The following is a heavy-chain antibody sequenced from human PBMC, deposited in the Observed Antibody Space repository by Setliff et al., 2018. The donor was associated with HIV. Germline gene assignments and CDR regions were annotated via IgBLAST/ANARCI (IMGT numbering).Heavy chain of an antibody. V-gene: IGHV4-34*01. J-gene: IGHJ3*02. D-gene: IGHD1-26*01. CDR2: VSHAGST. CDR1: GGSLSGYY. CDR3: AREGTYSGTYWVRRVASFDI. Sequence: SETLSLTCAVYGGSLSGYYWRWIRQPPGKGLEWIGDVSHAGSTNYNPSLKSRITISPDTPKNQFSLKLSSVTAADTAVYYCAREGTYSGTYWVRRVASFDIWGQGTMVTVSS.